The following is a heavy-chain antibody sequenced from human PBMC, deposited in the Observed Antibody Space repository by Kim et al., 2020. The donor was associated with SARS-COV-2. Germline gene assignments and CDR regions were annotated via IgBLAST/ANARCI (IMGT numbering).Heavy chain of an antibody. V-gene: IGHV7-4-1*02. CDR1: GYTFTSYA. CDR2: INTNTGNP. D-gene: IGHD3-3*01. CDR3: AGGDYDFWSGYLRLGY. Sequence: ASVKVSCKASGYTFTSYAMNWVRQAPGQGLEWMGWINTNTGNPTYAQGFTGRFVFSLDPSVSTAYLQISSLKAEDTAVYYCAGGDYDFWSGYLRLGYWGQGTLVTVSS. J-gene: IGHJ4*02.